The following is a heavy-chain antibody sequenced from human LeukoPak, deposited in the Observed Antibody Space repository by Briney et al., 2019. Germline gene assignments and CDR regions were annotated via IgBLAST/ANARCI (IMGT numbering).Heavy chain of an antibody. D-gene: IGHD3-10*01. CDR2: IYTSGST. J-gene: IGHJ6*03. CDR3: ARGIFGWAGYYYYYYMDV. Sequence: SETLSLTCIVSGGSISSYYWSWIRQPPGKGLEWIGYIYTSGSTNYNPSLKSRVTISVDTSKNQFSLKLSSVTAADTAVYYCARGIFGWAGYYYYYYMDVWGKGTTVTVSS. V-gene: IGHV4-4*09. CDR1: GGSISSYY.